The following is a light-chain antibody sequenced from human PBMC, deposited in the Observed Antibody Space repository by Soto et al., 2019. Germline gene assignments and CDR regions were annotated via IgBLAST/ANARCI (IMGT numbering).Light chain of an antibody. Sequence: ELVLTQSPVALSLSSGERATLSCRASQSVSSTLLTWYQQKPGQAPRLLIYGVSSRATGIPDRFSGSGSGTDFTSTISRVEPEDFAVYFCQHYGDSSWTFGQGSRVEIK. J-gene: IGKJ1*01. CDR3: QHYGDSSWT. CDR2: GVS. CDR1: QSVSSTL. V-gene: IGKV3-20*01.